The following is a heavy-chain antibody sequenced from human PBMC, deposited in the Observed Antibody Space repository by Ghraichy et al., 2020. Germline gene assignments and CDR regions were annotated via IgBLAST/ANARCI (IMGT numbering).Heavy chain of an antibody. CDR1: GGSISGYY. J-gene: IGHJ4*02. D-gene: IGHD3-22*01. Sequence: SETLSLTCTVSGGSISGYYWSWIRQPPGKGLEWIGYIYYSGSTNYNPSLKSRVTISVDTSKNQFSLQLSSVTAVDTAVYYCARDYYGTSGYWGYFDYWGQGTLVTVSS. CDR3: ARDYYGTSGYWGYFDY. V-gene: IGHV4-59*01. CDR2: IYYSGST.